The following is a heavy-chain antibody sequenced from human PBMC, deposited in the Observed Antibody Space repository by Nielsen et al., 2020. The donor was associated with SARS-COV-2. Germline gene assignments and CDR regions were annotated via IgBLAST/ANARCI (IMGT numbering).Heavy chain of an antibody. Sequence: GESLKISCAASGFTFSSYEMNWVRQAPGKGLEWVSYISSNARHMFYADSVKGRFSISRDNAKNSLYLHMNSLRGEDTALYYCVREEGIAEFDHWGHGTLVTVSS. J-gene: IGHJ4*01. CDR2: ISSNARHM. D-gene: IGHD6-13*01. CDR1: GFTFSSYE. V-gene: IGHV3-48*03. CDR3: VREEGIAEFDH.